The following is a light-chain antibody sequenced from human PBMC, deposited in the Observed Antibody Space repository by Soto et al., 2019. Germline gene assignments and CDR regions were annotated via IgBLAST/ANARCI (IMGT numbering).Light chain of an antibody. CDR2: GAS. CDR1: QSMSSK. J-gene: IGKJ1*01. Sequence: EIVLPQSPGTLSLSPGKRATLSCIXSQSMSSKLSWYQQKPGQAPRLLLFGASTRATGIPARCSGSGPGREFTLTITSLQSEDVAVYYYQQYHPWPPWTFGPGTKVEIK. V-gene: IGKV3-15*01. CDR3: QQYHPWPPWT.